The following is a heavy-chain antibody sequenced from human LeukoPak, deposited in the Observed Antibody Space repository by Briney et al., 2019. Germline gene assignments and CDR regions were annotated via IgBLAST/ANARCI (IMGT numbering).Heavy chain of an antibody. CDR3: AKAGIMGSGFLNWFDP. D-gene: IGHD6-19*01. Sequence: GGSLRLSCAASGFTFGSYAMTWVRQSPGKGLEWVSAISGSGGSTYYADSVKGRFTISRDNSKNTLYLQMNSLRAEDTAVYYCAKAGIMGSGFLNWFDPWGQGTLVTVSS. J-gene: IGHJ5*02. CDR2: ISGSGGST. CDR1: GFTFGSYA. V-gene: IGHV3-23*01.